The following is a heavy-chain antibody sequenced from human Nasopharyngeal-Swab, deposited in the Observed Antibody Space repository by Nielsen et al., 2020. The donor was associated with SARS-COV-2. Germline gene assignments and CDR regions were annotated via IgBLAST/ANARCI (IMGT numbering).Heavy chain of an antibody. CDR2: IYYSGST. Sequence: SETLSLPCTVSGSSFSRGSYYWSWIRQPPGKGLVWIVYIYYSGSTNYNPSLKSRVTISVDTSKNQFSLNLSSVTAADTAVYYCARDHVGYCSGGSCSTGYNYYYYMDVWGKGTTVTVSS. CDR1: GSSFSRGSYY. D-gene: IGHD2-15*01. CDR3: ARDHVGYCSGGSCSTGYNYYYYMDV. J-gene: IGHJ6*03. V-gene: IGHV4-61*01.